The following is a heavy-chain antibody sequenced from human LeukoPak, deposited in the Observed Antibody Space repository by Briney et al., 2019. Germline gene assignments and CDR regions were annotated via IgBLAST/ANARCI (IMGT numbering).Heavy chain of an antibody. CDR2: ISAYNGNT. D-gene: IGHD2-8*02. Sequence: ASVKVSCKASGYTFTSYGIGWVRQAPGQGLEWMGWISAYNGNTNYAQKLQGRVTMTTDTSTSTAYMELSRLRSDDTAVYYCARVGELLGPFDYWGQGTLVTVSS. CDR3: ARVGELLGPFDY. V-gene: IGHV1-18*01. CDR1: GYTFTSYG. J-gene: IGHJ4*02.